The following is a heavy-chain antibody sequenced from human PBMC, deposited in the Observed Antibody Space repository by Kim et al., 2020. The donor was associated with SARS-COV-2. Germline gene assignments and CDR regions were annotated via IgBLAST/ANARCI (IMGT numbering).Heavy chain of an antibody. Sequence: KGRFTISRDNSKNTLYLQMNSLRAEDTAVYYCAKVIAARLPLDYYYGMDVWGQGTTVTVSS. D-gene: IGHD6-6*01. J-gene: IGHJ6*02. CDR3: AKVIAARLPLDYYYGMDV. V-gene: IGHV3-30*02.